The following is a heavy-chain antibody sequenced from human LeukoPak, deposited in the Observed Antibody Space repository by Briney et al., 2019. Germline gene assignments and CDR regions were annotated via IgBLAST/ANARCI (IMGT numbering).Heavy chain of an antibody. CDR3: ARMRGHRGNWNYIICYYYMDV. V-gene: IGHV4-34*12. D-gene: IGHD1-7*01. CDR1: GGSLSCYY. Sequence: PSETLSLTCAVYGGSLSCYYWGWVRQPPGKGLGWNGEIIHRGNPNYNPSLKSRVTISVDTSKNQISLQLSSVTAADTAVYYCARMRGHRGNWNYIICYYYMDVWGKGATVTVSS. J-gene: IGHJ6*03. CDR2: IIHRGNP.